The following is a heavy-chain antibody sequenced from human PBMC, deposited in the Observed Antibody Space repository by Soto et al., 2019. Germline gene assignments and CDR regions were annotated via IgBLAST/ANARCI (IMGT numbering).Heavy chain of an antibody. CDR2: IYYSGST. V-gene: IGHV4-39*01. D-gene: IGHD3-9*01. J-gene: IGHJ4*02. CDR1: GGSISSSSYY. Sequence: PSETLSLTCTVPGGSISSSSYYWGWIRQPPGKGLEWIGSIYYSGSTYYNPSLKSRVTISVDTSKNQFSLKLSSVTAADTAVYYCASILTGSPLSYYFDYWGQGTLVTVSS. CDR3: ASILTGSPLSYYFDY.